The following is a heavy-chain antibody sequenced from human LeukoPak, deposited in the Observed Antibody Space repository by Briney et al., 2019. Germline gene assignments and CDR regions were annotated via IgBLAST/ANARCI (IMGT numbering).Heavy chain of an antibody. D-gene: IGHD7-27*01. CDR1: GGSISSSSYY. V-gene: IGHV4-39*01. J-gene: IGHJ4*02. CDR2: IYYSGST. CDR3: AISTNWGYFDY. Sequence: SETLSLTCTVSGGSISSSSYYWGWIRQPPGKGLEWIGSIYYSGSTYYNPSLKSRVTMSVDTSKNQFSLKLSSVTAADTAVYYCAISTNWGYFDYWGQGALVTVSS.